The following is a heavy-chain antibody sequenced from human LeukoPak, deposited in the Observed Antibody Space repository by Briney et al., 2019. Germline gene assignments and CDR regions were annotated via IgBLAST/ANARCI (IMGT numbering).Heavy chain of an antibody. D-gene: IGHD6-13*01. CDR3: XXDQQAXTRYXXYXYYMDV. V-gene: IGHV3-7*01. CDR1: GFTFNNYW. J-gene: IGHJ6*03. CDR2: XXXDGSEK. Sequence: PGESLRLSCAASGFTFNNYWMSWVRQAPGKGLEWVAXXXXDGSEKYYVDSVKGRFTISRDNAKNSLYLKMNSLRAEDTAVYYXXXDQQAXTRYXXYXYYMDVWGKGTTVTVSS.